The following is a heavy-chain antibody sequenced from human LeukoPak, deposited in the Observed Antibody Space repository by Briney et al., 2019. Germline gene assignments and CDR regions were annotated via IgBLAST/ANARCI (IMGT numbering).Heavy chain of an antibody. D-gene: IGHD3-22*01. Sequence: GGSLRLSCAASGFTFSSYSMNWVRQAPGKGLEWVAVISYDGSNKYYADSVKGRFTISRDNSKNTLYLQMNSLRAEDTAVYYCARETLTMIVVVISHSFDYWGQGTLVTVSS. CDR3: ARETLTMIVVVISHSFDY. J-gene: IGHJ4*02. CDR2: ISYDGSNK. V-gene: IGHV3-30*03. CDR1: GFTFSSYS.